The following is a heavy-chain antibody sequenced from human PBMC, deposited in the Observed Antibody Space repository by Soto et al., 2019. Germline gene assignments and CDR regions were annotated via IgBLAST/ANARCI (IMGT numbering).Heavy chain of an antibody. Sequence: GGSLRLSCAASGFPFSLYLMSWVRQAPGKGLEWVSVINHSGGCTYYADSVKGRFTVSRDNSKNTLYLQMNSLRAEDTAVYYCAKTAKWLQLYYFDYWGQGTLVTVSS. CDR1: GFPFSLYL. CDR2: INHSGGCT. J-gene: IGHJ4*02. D-gene: IGHD5-12*01. CDR3: AKTAKWLQLYYFDY. V-gene: IGHV3-23*01.